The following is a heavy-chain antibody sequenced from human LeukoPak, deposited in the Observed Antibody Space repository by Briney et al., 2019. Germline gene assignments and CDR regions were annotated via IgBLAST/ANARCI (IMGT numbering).Heavy chain of an antibody. D-gene: IGHD2-8*01. J-gene: IGHJ4*02. CDR2: ISGSGGST. CDR1: GFTFSSYA. CDR3: AKGGVWYRYFDF. Sequence: PGGSLRLSCAASGFTFSSYAMSWVRQAPGRGLEWVSAISGSGGSTYYTDSVKGRFTISRDNSKNTLYLQMNSLRAEDTAVYYCAKGGVWYRYFDFWGQGTLVTVSS. V-gene: IGHV3-23*01.